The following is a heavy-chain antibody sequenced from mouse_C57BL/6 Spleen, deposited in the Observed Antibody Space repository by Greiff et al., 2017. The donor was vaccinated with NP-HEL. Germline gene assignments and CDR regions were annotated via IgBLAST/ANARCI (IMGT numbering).Heavy chain of an antibody. D-gene: IGHD1-1*01. CDR3: ARRGYYGSSFDY. Sequence: QVQLQQPGTELVKPGASVQLSCKASGYTFTSYWLHWVKQRPGQGLEWIGNINPSNGGTNYNEKFKSKATLTLDKSSSTAYMQLSSLTSEDSAVYYCARRGYYGSSFDYWGQGTTLTVSS. CDR1: GYTFTSYW. J-gene: IGHJ2*01. CDR2: INPSNGGT. V-gene: IGHV1-53*01.